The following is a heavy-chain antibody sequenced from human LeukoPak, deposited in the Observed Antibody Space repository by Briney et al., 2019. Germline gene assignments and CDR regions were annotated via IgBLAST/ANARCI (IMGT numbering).Heavy chain of an antibody. V-gene: IGHV3-30*04. CDR3: ARDRAYYDSSGYNPRLDS. CDR2: TSYDGSNK. Sequence: GGSLRLSCAASGFTFSSYAIHWVRQAPGKGLEWVAVTSYDGSNKYYADSVKGRFTISRDNSKNTLYLQMNSLRAEDTAVYYCARDRAYYDSSGYNPRLDSWGQGTPVTVPS. J-gene: IGHJ4*02. CDR1: GFTFSSYA. D-gene: IGHD3-22*01.